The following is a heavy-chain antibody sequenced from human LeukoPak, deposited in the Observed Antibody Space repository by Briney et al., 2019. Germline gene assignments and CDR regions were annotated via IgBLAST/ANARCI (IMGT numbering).Heavy chain of an antibody. J-gene: IGHJ4*02. CDR2: ISGSGGST. D-gene: IGHD6-19*01. CDR1: GFTFSSYG. V-gene: IGHV3-23*01. Sequence: GGTLRLSCAASGFTFSSYGMSWVRQAPGKGLEWVSAISGSGGSTYYADSVKGRFTISRDNSKNTLYLQMNSLRSEDTAVYYCAKVSSTTGWYVYFDYWGQGTLVTVSS. CDR3: AKVSSTTGWYVYFDY.